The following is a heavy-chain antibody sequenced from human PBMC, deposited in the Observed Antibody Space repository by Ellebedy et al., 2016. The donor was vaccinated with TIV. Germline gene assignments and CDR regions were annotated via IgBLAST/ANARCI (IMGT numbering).Heavy chain of an antibody. Sequence: GESLKLSCAASGFTFTTYWMSWVRQAPGKGLEWVANIKQDGSEKYYVDSVKGRFTISRDNVKNSRYLQMNSLRAEDTAVYYCAIRGRYWGQGTLVTVSS. V-gene: IGHV3-7*03. CDR3: AIRGRY. CDR2: IKQDGSEK. D-gene: IGHD3-10*01. J-gene: IGHJ4*02. CDR1: GFTFTTYW.